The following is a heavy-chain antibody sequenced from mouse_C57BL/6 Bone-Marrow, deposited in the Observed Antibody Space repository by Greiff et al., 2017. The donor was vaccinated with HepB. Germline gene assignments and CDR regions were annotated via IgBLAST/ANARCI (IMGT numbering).Heavy chain of an antibody. V-gene: IGHV5-17*01. Sequence: EVKVEESGGGLVKPGGSLKLSCAASGFTFSDYGMHWVRQAPEKGLEWVAYISSGSSTIYYADTVKGRFTISRDNAKNTLFLQMTSLRSEDTAMYYCARDYYGSRPFDYWGQGTTLTVSS. CDR1: GFTFSDYG. CDR2: ISSGSSTI. CDR3: ARDYYGSRPFDY. D-gene: IGHD1-1*01. J-gene: IGHJ2*01.